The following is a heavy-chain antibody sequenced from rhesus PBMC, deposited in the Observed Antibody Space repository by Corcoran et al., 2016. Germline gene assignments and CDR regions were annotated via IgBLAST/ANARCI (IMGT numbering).Heavy chain of an antibody. CDR2: IEGNSAST. D-gene: IGHD6-13*01. J-gene: IGHJ3*01. CDR3: ARRAALVGAFDF. V-gene: IGHV4-73*01. CDR1: VGSISGYYS. Sequence: QVKLQPWGEGLVKPSEPLSLPCAVYVGSISGYYSCNWIRQPPGKGLEWIGNIEGNSASTNYNPSLKNRVTISKDTSKNQFSLKLSSVTAADTAVYYCARRAALVGAFDFWGQGLRVTVSS.